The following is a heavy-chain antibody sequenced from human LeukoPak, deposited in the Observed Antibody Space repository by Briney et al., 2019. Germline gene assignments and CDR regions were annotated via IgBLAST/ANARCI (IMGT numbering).Heavy chain of an antibody. CDR3: ARGGSYNILTGYYKFDQ. CDR2: IIPIFGAA. D-gene: IGHD3-9*01. V-gene: IGHV1-69*13. Sequence: SVKVSCKASVDTFSNYAISWVRQAPGQGLEWMGGIIPIFGAAKYAQKFQGRVAITADESTTTAYMELSSLRSEDTAVYYCARGGSYNILTGYYKFDQWGQGTLVTVSS. CDR1: VDTFSNYA. J-gene: IGHJ4*02.